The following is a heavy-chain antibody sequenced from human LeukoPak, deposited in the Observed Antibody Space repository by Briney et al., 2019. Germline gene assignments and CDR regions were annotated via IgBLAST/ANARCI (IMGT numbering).Heavy chain of an antibody. CDR3: AADSGYDSNPGAFEI. Sequence: GGSLRLSCAASGFTFRTYWMSWVRQAPGKGLEWVANIDQDASEKYYLDSVMGRFTISRDNAKNSLSLQMNSPRAEDTAVYYCAADSGYDSNPGAFEIWGQGTMVTVSS. D-gene: IGHD5-12*01. CDR1: GFTFRTYW. V-gene: IGHV3-7*02. CDR2: IDQDASEK. J-gene: IGHJ3*02.